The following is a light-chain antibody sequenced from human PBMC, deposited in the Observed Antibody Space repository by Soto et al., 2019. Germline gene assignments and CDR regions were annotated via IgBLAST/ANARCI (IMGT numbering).Light chain of an antibody. V-gene: IGKV3-20*01. CDR1: ESVGSNY. J-gene: IGKJ2*01. CDR3: HHYGYGADT. Sequence: EIVLTQSPGTLSLSPGETATLSCRATESVGSNYLAWYQRQPGQPPRLLIFGASRRATGIPDRFTGSGSGTDFTLTIIRLEPEDSAVYFCHHYGYGADTFGQGTKVEIK. CDR2: GAS.